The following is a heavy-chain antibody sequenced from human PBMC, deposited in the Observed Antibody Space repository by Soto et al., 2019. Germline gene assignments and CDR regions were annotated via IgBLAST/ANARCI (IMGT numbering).Heavy chain of an antibody. J-gene: IGHJ6*02. D-gene: IGHD2-15*01. CDR3: TRDKVGWDIVAGYGMDV. CDR2: IRSKAYGGTT. Sequence: GGSLRLSCTASGFTFGDYAMSWFRQAPGKGLEWVGFIRSKAYGGTTEYAASVKGRFTISRDDSKSIAYLQMNSLKTEDTAVYYCTRDKVGWDIVAGYGMDVWGQGTTVTVSS. V-gene: IGHV3-49*03. CDR1: GFTFGDYA.